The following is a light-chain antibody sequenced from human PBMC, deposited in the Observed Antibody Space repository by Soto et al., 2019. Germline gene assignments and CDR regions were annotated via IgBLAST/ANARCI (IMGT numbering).Light chain of an antibody. Sequence: DIVMTQSPDSLAVSLGERATINCKSSQSVLYSSNNKNYLAWYQQKPGQPPKLLIYWASTRKSGVPDRFSGSGSGTDFNLTISSLQAEDVAVYYCQQHYSTPPTFGQGTKVEIK. CDR3: QQHYSTPPT. J-gene: IGKJ1*01. CDR2: WAS. CDR1: QSVLYSSNNKNY. V-gene: IGKV4-1*01.